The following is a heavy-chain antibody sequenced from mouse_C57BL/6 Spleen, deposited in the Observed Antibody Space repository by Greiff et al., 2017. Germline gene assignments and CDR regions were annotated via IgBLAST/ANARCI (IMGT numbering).Heavy chain of an antibody. J-gene: IGHJ3*01. CDR1: GYTFTSYW. V-gene: IGHV1-64*01. Sequence: QVQLQQPGAELVKPGASVKLSCKASGYTFTSYWMHWVKQRPGQGLEWIGMIHPNSGSTNYNEKFKSKATLTVDKSSSTAYMQLSSLTSEDSAVYYCARYGCYGSSPFAYWGQGTLVTVSA. CDR3: ARYGCYGSSPFAY. CDR2: IHPNSGST. D-gene: IGHD1-1*01.